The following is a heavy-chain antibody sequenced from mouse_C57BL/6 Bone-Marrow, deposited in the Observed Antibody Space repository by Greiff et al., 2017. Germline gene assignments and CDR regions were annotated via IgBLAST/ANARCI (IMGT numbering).Heavy chain of an antibody. CDR3: ASPSSYAMDY. Sequence: EVQLQQSGPVLVKPGASVKMSCKASGYTFTDYYMNWVKQSHGKSLEWIGVINPYNGGTSYNQKIKGKATFTVDKSSCTAYRELNSLTSEDSAVYYCASPSSYAMDYWGQGTSVTVSS. D-gene: IGHD2-10*02. CDR2: INPYNGGT. J-gene: IGHJ4*01. CDR1: GYTFTDYY. V-gene: IGHV1-19*01.